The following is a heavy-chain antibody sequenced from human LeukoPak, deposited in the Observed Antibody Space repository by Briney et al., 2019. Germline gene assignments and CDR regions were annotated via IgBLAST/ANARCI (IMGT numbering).Heavy chain of an antibody. CDR2: ISYDGGNK. Sequence: PGGSLRLSCAASGFTFSTYAIHWVRQAPGKGLEWVAVISYDGGNKYYADSVKGRFTISRDNSKNTLYLQMNSLRAEDTAVYYCAKDSNYDFWSGYSYFDYWGQGTLVTVSS. CDR3: AKDSNYDFWSGYSYFDY. V-gene: IGHV3-30-3*01. J-gene: IGHJ4*02. CDR1: GFTFSTYA. D-gene: IGHD3-3*01.